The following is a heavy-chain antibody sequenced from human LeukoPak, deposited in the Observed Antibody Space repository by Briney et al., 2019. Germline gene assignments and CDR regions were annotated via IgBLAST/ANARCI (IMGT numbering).Heavy chain of an antibody. D-gene: IGHD1-14*01. CDR1: GGSIGDYY. CDR2: IYHSGSA. Sequence: SETLSLTCTVSGGSIGDYYWTWIRQPPGKGLEWIGYIYHSGSANYKSSLKSRVTISLDTSKNQVSLEMKSVTAADTAVYYCARGPEGKAPPPGFAPWGKGPLVTVSS. V-gene: IGHV4-59*01. CDR3: ARGPEGKAPPPGFAP. J-gene: IGHJ5*02.